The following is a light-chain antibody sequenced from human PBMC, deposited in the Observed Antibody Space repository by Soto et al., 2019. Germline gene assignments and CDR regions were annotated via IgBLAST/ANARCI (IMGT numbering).Light chain of an antibody. CDR1: SSDVGGYNY. J-gene: IGLJ1*01. V-gene: IGLV2-14*01. CDR3: CSYTTSNTRQIV. Sequence: QSALTQPASVSGSPGQSITISCTGTSSDVGGYNYVSWYHQQPGKAPKFMIYDVTNRPSGASNRFSGSKSGNTASLAISGLQAEDEADYYCCSYTTSNTRQIVFGTGTKVTVL. CDR2: DVT.